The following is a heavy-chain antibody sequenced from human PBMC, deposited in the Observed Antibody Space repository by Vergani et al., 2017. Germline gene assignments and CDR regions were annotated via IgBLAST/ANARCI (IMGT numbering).Heavy chain of an antibody. V-gene: IGHV1-69*01. D-gene: IGHD2-15*01. CDR2: IVTMFRAQ. CDR1: GGTFSTSG. CDR3: ARLAAVVYNFDY. Sequence: QVQLVQSGAEVKKPGSSVKVSCKASGGTFSTSGFNWVRLAPGQGLEWLGGIVTMFRAQNYAQKFRGRLTITADESTSTAYMELSSLRSEDTAVYYCARLAAVVYNFDYWGQGSLVTVSS. J-gene: IGHJ4*02.